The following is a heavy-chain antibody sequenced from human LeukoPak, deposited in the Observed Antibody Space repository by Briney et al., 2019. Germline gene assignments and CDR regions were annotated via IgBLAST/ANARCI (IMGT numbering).Heavy chain of an antibody. V-gene: IGHV3-21*01. D-gene: IGHD3-10*01. CDR2: ISSSSSYI. CDR3: ARVGNYYGSGSYYPFDY. Sequence: GGSLRPSCAASGFTFSSYSMNWVRQAPGKGLEWVSSISSSSSYIYYADSVKGRFTISRDNAKNSLYLQMNSLRAEDTAVYYCARVGNYYGSGSYYPFDYWGQGTLVTVTS. J-gene: IGHJ4*02. CDR1: GFTFSSYS.